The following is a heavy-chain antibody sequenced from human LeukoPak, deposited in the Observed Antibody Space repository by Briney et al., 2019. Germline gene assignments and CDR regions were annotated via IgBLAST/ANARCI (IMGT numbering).Heavy chain of an antibody. CDR3: ARDRGIGSGWYGSFDY. J-gene: IGHJ4*02. CDR2: IIPIFGTA. D-gene: IGHD6-19*01. V-gene: IGHV1-69*05. CDR1: GYTFTGYY. Sequence: SVKVSCKASGYTFTGYYMHWVRQAPGQGLEWMGGIIPIFGTANYAQKFQGRVTITTDESTSTAYMELSSLRSEDTAVYYCARDRGIGSGWYGSFDYWGQGTLVTVSS.